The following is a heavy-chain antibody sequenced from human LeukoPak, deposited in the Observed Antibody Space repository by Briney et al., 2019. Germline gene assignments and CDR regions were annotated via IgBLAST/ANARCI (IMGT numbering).Heavy chain of an antibody. J-gene: IGHJ5*02. D-gene: IGHD2-2*01. CDR3: ARVGVVVPAAMGDNWFDP. V-gene: IGHV4-31*03. Sequence: SETLSLTCTVSGGSISSGGYYWSWIRQHPGKGLEWIGYIYYSGSTYYNPSLKSRVTISVDTSKNQFSLKLSSVTAADTAVYYCARVGVVVPAAMGDNWFDPWGQGTLVTVSS. CDR2: IYYSGST. CDR1: GGSISSGGYY.